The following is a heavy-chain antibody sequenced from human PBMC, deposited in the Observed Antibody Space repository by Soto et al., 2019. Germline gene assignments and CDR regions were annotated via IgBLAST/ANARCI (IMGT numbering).Heavy chain of an antibody. CDR2: IRSKANSYAT. CDR3: TRLGYDFWSGSDPADY. D-gene: IGHD3-3*01. CDR1: GFTFSGSA. V-gene: IGHV3-73*02. J-gene: IGHJ4*02. Sequence: EVQLVESGGGLVQPGGSLKLSCAASGFTFSGSAMHWVRQASGKGLXWVGRIRSKANSYATAYAASVKGRFTISRDDSKNTAYLQMNSLKTEDTAVYYCTRLGYDFWSGSDPADYWGQGTLVTVSS.